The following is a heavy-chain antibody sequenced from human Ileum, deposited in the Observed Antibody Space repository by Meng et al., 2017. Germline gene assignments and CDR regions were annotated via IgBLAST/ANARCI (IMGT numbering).Heavy chain of an antibody. V-gene: IGHV3-23*01. J-gene: IGHJ4*02. CDR3: AKDYGLGWFTMDL. CDR1: GFTFSSYA. Sequence: GESLKISCAASGFTFSSYAMSWVRQAPGKGLEWVSAISGSGGSTYYADSVKGRFTISRDNSKNTLYLQMNSLRAEDTAVYYCAKDYGLGWFTMDLWGQGTLVTVSS. CDR2: ISGSGGST. D-gene: IGHD3-10*01.